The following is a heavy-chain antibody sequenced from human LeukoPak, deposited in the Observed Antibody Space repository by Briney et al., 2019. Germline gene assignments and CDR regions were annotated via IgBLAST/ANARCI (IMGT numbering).Heavy chain of an antibody. CDR1: GGSLSGYY. D-gene: IGHD3-22*01. CDR3: ARGNSGPHYYDSSGQLAPD. Sequence: PSETLSLTCAVYGGSLSGYYWSWLRQPPGKGLEWIGEINHSGSTNYNPSLKSRVTISVDTSKNQFSLKLSSVTAADTAVYYCARGNSGPHYYDSSGQLAPDWGQGTLVTVSS. J-gene: IGHJ4*02. V-gene: IGHV4-34*01. CDR2: INHSGST.